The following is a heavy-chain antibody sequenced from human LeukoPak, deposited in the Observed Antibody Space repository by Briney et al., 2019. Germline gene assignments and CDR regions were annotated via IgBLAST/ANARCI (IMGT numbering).Heavy chain of an antibody. CDR3: ARDSSSDWAIPNTNWFDP. D-gene: IGHD2-2*01. CDR2: TYYRSKWYN. Sequence: SQTLSLTCAISGDSVSSNSAAWNWIRQSPSRGLEWLGRTYYRSKWYNDYAVSVKSRITINVDTSKNQFSLQLNSVTPEDTAVYYCARDSSSDWAIPNTNWFDPWGQGTLVTVSS. J-gene: IGHJ5*02. CDR1: GDSVSSNSAA. V-gene: IGHV6-1*01.